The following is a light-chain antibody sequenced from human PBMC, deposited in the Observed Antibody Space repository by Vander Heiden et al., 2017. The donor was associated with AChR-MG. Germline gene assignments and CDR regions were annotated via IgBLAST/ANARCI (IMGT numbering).Light chain of an antibody. CDR2: GAS. CDR3: QQYGTSPYT. J-gene: IGKJ2*01. Sequence: EIVLTQSPGTLSLSPGERATLSCRASQSVSNNYLAWYQHKPGQAPRLLIHGASSRATGVVDRFSGSGSGTDFTLTISRLEPEDFAVYYCQQYGTSPYTFGQGTKLEIK. CDR1: QSVSNNY. V-gene: IGKV3-20*01.